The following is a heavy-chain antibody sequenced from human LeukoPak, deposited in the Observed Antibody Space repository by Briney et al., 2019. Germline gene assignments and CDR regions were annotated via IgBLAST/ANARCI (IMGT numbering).Heavy chain of an antibody. J-gene: IGHJ4*02. D-gene: IGHD1-1*01. V-gene: IGHV3-7*01. Sequence: GGSLRLSCAASGFTFSSYWMSWVRPAPGKGLEWVANIKQDESEKYYVDSLKGRFTISRDNAKNSLYLQMNSLRAEDTAVYYCARDKIEGPTKLDYWGQGILVTLSS. CDR1: GFTFSSYW. CDR2: IKQDESEK. CDR3: ARDKIEGPTKLDY.